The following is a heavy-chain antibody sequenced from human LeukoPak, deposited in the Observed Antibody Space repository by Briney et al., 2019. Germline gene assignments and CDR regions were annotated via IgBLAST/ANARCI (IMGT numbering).Heavy chain of an antibody. CDR2: IYYSGST. Sequence: SETLSLTCTVSGGSISSSSYYWGWIRQPPGKGLEWIGSIYYSGSTYYNPSLKSRVTISVDTSKNQFSLKLSSVTAADTAVYYCARSPDSSGFYGMDVWGQGTTVTVSS. CDR1: GGSISSSSYY. J-gene: IGHJ6*02. D-gene: IGHD3-22*01. CDR3: ARSPDSSGFYGMDV. V-gene: IGHV4-39*07.